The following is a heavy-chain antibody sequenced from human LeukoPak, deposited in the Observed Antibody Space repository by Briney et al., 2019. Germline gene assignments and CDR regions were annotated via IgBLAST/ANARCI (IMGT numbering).Heavy chain of an antibody. CDR3: ARGGQGDGYSADEAFDM. V-gene: IGHV6-1*01. J-gene: IGHJ3*02. CDR1: GDSVSIISAA. Sequence: SQTLSLTCAISGDSVSIISAACNWIRQSPSRGLEWLGRTYYRSKWYSDYAVSVKSRITINPDTSKNQFSLQLNSVTPEDTAVYYCARGGQGDGYSADEAFDMWGQGTMVTVSS. CDR2: TYYRSKWYS. D-gene: IGHD5-24*01.